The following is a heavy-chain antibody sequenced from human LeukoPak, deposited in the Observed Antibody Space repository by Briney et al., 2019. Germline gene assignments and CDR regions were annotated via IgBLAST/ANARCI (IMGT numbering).Heavy chain of an antibody. D-gene: IGHD6-13*01. V-gene: IGHV3-23*01. CDR1: GFTFSSYA. J-gene: IGHJ3*02. CDR3: AKPIAAADAFDI. Sequence: TGGSLRLSCAASGFTFSSYAMSWVRQAPGKGLEWVSAISGGGSSTYYADSVKGRFTISRDNSKNTLYLQMNSLRAEDTAVYYCAKPIAAADAFDIWGQGTMVTVSS. CDR2: ISGGGSST.